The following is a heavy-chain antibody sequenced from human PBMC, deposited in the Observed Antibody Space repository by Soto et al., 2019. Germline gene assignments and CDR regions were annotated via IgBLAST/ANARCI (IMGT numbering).Heavy chain of an antibody. CDR1: GFTFGDYA. J-gene: IGHJ3*02. CDR2: IRSKAYGGTT. CDR3: TREGGYCSGGSCASLLGDAFDI. V-gene: IGHV3-49*03. Sequence: PGGSLRLSCTASGFTFGDYAMSWFRQAPGKGLEWVGFIRSKAYGGTTEYAASVKGRFTISRDDSKSIAYLQMNSLETEDTAVYYCTREGGYCSGGSCASLLGDAFDIWGQGTMVTVSS. D-gene: IGHD2-15*01.